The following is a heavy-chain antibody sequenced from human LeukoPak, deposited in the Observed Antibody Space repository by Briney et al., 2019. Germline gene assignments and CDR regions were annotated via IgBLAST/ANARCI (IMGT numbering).Heavy chain of an antibody. Sequence: GASVKVSCKASGYTFTGYYMHWVRQAPGQGLEWMGWINPNSGGTTYAQKFQGRVTMTRDTSISTAYMELSRLRSDDTAVYYCARDPGRYSYAYYFDNWGRGTLVTVSS. CDR3: ARDPGRYSYAYYFDN. CDR1: GYTFTGYY. J-gene: IGHJ4*02. CDR2: INPNSGGT. V-gene: IGHV1-2*02. D-gene: IGHD5-18*01.